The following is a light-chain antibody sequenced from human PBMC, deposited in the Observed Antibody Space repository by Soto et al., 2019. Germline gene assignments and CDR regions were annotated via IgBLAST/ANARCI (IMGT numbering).Light chain of an antibody. Sequence: QSALTQAPSVSGAPGQRVTISCTGSSSNIGAGYDVHWYQQLPGTAPKLLIYGNSNRPSGVPDRFSGSKSGTSASLAITGLQAEDEADYYCPSYDMSLSGSVFGTGTKLTVL. V-gene: IGLV1-40*01. J-gene: IGLJ1*01. CDR2: GNS. CDR3: PSYDMSLSGSV. CDR1: SSNIGAGYD.